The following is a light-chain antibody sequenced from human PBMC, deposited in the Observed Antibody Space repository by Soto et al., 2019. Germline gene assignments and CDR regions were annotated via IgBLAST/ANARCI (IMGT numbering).Light chain of an antibody. CDR2: DTY. CDR3: QQYVLCPPGR. Sequence: EIVVTQSPAILSVSPGERVTLSCRASQAVSSSLAWNQQRPGQAPRLLIYDTYTRAAGIADRFSGSGSWTEFTLTISRLQSEDVAVDYSQQYVLCPPGRFGKGPKVEIK. V-gene: IGKV3-15*01. CDR1: QAVSSS. J-gene: IGKJ1*01.